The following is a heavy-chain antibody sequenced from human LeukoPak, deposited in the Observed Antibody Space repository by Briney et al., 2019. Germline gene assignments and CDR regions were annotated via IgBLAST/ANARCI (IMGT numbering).Heavy chain of an antibody. V-gene: IGHV3-33*03. Sequence: PGGSLRLSCAASGFTFSSYGMHWVRQAPGKGLEWVAVIWYDGSNKYYADSVKGRFTISRDNAKNTLYLEMNSLRAEDTAAYYCVRLVAMPYPYFDYWGQGTLVTVSS. CDR2: IWYDGSNK. CDR3: VRLVAMPYPYFDY. CDR1: GFTFSSYG. J-gene: IGHJ4*02. D-gene: IGHD2-21*01.